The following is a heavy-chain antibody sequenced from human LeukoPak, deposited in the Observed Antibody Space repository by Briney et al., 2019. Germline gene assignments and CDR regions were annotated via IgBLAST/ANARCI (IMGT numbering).Heavy chain of an antibody. CDR1: GYTFSSYG. J-gene: IGHJ4*02. V-gene: IGHV3-33*01. CDR2: IWYDGSNK. D-gene: IGHD6-19*01. Sequence: GGSLRLSCAASGYTFSSYGMHWVRQAPGKGLEWMAVIWYDGSNKYYADSVKGRFTISRDSSKNTLYLQMNSLRAEDTAVYYCARDDVAVTGALDFWGQGTLVTVSS. CDR3: ARDDVAVTGALDF.